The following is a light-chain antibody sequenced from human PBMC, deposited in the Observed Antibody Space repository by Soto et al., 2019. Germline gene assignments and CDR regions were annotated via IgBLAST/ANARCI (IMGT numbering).Light chain of an antibody. V-gene: IGKV3-11*01. CDR3: QQRSNWPQYT. J-gene: IGKJ2*01. CDR1: QSVSSY. CDR2: DAS. Sequence: EIVLTQSPATLSSSLGDRATLSCRASQSVSSYFAWYQQKPGQAPRLLIYDASIRPTGIPARFSGSGSGTDSNLTIRSLKPEDFAVYYCQQRSNWPQYTFGQGTKLEIK.